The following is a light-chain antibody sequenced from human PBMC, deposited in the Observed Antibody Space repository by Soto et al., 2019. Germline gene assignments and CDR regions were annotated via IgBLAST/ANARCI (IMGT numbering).Light chain of an antibody. CDR3: SSFTSSNTVL. J-gene: IGLJ2*01. V-gene: IGLV2-14*01. Sequence: QSALTQPASVSGSPGQSITISCTGTSSDFGGYNYVSWYQQHPGKAPKLIIYNVSNRPSGVSNRFSGSKSGNTASLTISGLQAEDEGHYYCSSFTSSNTVLFGGGTKLTVL. CDR1: SSDFGGYNY. CDR2: NVS.